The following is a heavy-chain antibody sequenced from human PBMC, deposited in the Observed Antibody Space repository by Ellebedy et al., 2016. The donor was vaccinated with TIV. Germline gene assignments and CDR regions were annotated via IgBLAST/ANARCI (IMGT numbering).Heavy chain of an antibody. CDR1: GFTFSSYE. CDR2: ISGSGGSA. D-gene: IGHD3-10*01. CDR3: AKANRGYTTYYFDY. V-gene: IGHV3-23*01. Sequence: GGSLRLSXAASGFTFSSYEMTWVRQAPGKGLEWVSAISGSGGSAAYADSVKGRFTMSRDNSKNTLFLQMNGLRAEDTAVYYCAKANRGYTTYYFDYWGQGTLVTVSS. J-gene: IGHJ4*02.